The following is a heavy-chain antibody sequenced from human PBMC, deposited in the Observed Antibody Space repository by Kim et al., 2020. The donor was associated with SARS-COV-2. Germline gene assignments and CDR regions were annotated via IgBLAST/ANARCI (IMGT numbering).Heavy chain of an antibody. V-gene: IGHV3-23*01. J-gene: IGHJ4*02. Sequence: GGSLRLSCAASGFTFSSYAMSWVRQAPGKGLEWVSAISGSGGSTYYADSVKGRFTVSRDNSKNTLYLQMNSLRAEDTAVYYCASALYGDNPSWYYWGQGTLVTVSS. CDR2: ISGSGGST. D-gene: IGHD4-17*01. CDR3: ASALYGDNPSWYY. CDR1: GFTFSSYA.